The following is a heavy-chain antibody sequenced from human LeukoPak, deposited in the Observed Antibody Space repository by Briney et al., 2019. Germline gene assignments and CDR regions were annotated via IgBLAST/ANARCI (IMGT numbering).Heavy chain of an antibody. CDR3: ARTYDILTGYSYFDY. CDR2: INPNSGGT. V-gene: IGHV1-2*02. CDR1: GYTFTGYY. D-gene: IGHD3-9*01. Sequence: GASVKVSCKASGYTFTGYYMHWVRQAPGQGLEWMGWINPNSGGTNYAQKFQCRVTMTRDTSISTAYMELSRLRSDDTAVYYCARTYDILTGYSYFDYWGQGTLVTVSS. J-gene: IGHJ4*02.